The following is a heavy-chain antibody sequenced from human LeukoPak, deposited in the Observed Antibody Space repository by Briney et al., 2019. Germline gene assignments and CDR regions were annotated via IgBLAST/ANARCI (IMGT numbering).Heavy chain of an antibody. D-gene: IGHD6-19*01. CDR3: ACSGYSSGCRFDY. V-gene: IGHV4-39*01. Sequence: PSESLSLTCTVSSDSISNSAYHWGWIRQPPGRGLGWIGTIYYNRGTYYNPSLKSRVTISVDTSKNQFSLKLSSVTAADTAVYYCACSGYSSGCRFDYWGRGTLVIVSS. CDR1: SDSISNSAYH. J-gene: IGHJ4*02. CDR2: IYYNRGT.